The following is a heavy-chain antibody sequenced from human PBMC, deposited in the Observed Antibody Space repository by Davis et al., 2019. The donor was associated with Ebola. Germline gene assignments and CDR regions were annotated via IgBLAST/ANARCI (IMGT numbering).Heavy chain of an antibody. CDR3: ARSPGGYNLDS. CDR1: GGSISSYY. J-gene: IGHJ4*02. V-gene: IGHV4-59*01. Sequence: PSETLSLTCTVSGGSISSYYWSWIRQPPGKGLEWIGYIYYSGTTNYNPSLKSRVTISVDTSKNQFSLKLSSVTAADTAVYYCARSPGGYNLDSWGQGTLLTVSS. CDR2: IYYSGTT. D-gene: IGHD5-24*01.